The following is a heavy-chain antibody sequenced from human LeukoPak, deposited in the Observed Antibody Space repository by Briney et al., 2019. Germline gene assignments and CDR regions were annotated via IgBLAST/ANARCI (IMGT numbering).Heavy chain of an antibody. CDR2: INPNSGGA. V-gene: IGHV1-2*02. J-gene: IGHJ4*02. D-gene: IGHD3-22*01. CDR3: AKGSRNLDDSRFDS. CDR1: RYNFIDYY. Sequence: GASVKVSCKTSRYNFIDYYIHWVRQAPGQGLAWMGWINPNSGGASYAPKFQDRVTMTKDTSITTVYMDLSSQRSDDADVYYCAKGSRNLDDSRFDSWGQGTRVTVSS.